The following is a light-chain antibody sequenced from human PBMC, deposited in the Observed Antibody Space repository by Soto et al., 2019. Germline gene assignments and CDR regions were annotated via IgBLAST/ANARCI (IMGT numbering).Light chain of an antibody. V-gene: IGLV2-14*03. CDR2: DVN. CDR3: TSWTTSTTMI. CDR1: SSDIGAYNF. J-gene: IGLJ2*01. Sequence: QPVLTQPASVSGSPGQWITISCTGTSSDIGAYNFVSWYQQHPGKAPKLMLYDVNIRPSGVSHRFSGSKSGNAASLTISRLQAEDADDYYCTSWTTSTTMIFGGGTKVTVL.